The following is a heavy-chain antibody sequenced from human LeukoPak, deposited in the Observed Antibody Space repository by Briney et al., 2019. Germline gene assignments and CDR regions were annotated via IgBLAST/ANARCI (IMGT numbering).Heavy chain of an antibody. CDR1: GFTFSSYA. V-gene: IGHV4-59*01. D-gene: IGHD3/OR15-3a*01. CDR3: ARGGSSYDLPFDY. Sequence: GSLRLSCAASGFTFSSYAMSWIRQPPGKGLEWIGYIYYSGSTNYSPSLKSRVTISIDTSKNQFSLKLSSVTAADTAMYFCARGGSSYDLPFDYWGQGTLVTVSS. CDR2: IYYSGST. J-gene: IGHJ4*02.